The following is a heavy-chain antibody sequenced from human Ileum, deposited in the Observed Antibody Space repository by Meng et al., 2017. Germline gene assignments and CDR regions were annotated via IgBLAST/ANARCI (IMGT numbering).Heavy chain of an antibody. CDR1: GFTIGSSW. CDR2: INSDGSST. J-gene: IGHJ4*02. Sequence: EVQLGESGGGLVQPGGSLGLPWEASGFTIGSSWMHWVCQVPGKGLVLVSRINSDGSSTSYADSVKGRFSISRDNAKNTLSLQMNSLRAEDTAVYYCARGAVTGQRSDFWGQGTLVTVSS. V-gene: IGHV3-74*01. CDR3: ARGAVTGQRSDF. D-gene: IGHD2-21*02.